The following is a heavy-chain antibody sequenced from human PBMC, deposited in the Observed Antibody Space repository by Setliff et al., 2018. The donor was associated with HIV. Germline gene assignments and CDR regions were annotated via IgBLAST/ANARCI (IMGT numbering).Heavy chain of an antibody. CDR2: ISSSGSTI. CDR1: GFTFSRYE. CDR3: ARDSKSRRAHMITFGGGLGGFDP. D-gene: IGHD3-16*01. V-gene: IGHV3-48*03. J-gene: IGHJ5*02. Sequence: PGGSLRLSCAASGFTFSRYEMNWVRQAPGKGLEWVSYISSSGSTIYYADSVKGRFTISRDNAKNSLYLQMNSLRAEDTAVYYCARDSKSRRAHMITFGGGLGGFDPWGQGTLVTVSS.